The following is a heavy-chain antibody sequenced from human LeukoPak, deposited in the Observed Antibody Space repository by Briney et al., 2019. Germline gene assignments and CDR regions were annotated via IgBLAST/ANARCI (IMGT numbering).Heavy chain of an antibody. CDR3: VRGAYSSSWLNFDY. V-gene: IGHV3-23*01. CDR2: ISGSGGST. J-gene: IGHJ4*02. Sequence: GGSLRLSCAASGFTFSSYGMSWARQAPGKGLNWIAAISGSGGSTYYADSVKGRFTVSRDNSKNTLYLQMNSLRAEDTAVYYCVRGAYSSSWLNFDYWGQGTLVTVSS. CDR1: GFTFSSYG. D-gene: IGHD6-13*01.